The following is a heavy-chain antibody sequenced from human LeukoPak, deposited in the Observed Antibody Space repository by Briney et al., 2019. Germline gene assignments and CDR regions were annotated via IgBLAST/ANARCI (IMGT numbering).Heavy chain of an antibody. CDR2: IYTSGST. V-gene: IGHV4-61*02. J-gene: IGHJ4*02. D-gene: IGHD3-22*01. CDR3: AREGGEEAPYYYDSSGYYYDY. CDR1: GGSISSGSYY. Sequence: KSSETLSLTCTVSGGSISSGSYYWSWIRQPAGKGLEWIGRIYTSGSTNYNPSLKSRVTISVDTSKNQFSLKLSSVTAADTAVYYCAREGGEEAPYYYDSSGYYYDYWGQGTLVTVSS.